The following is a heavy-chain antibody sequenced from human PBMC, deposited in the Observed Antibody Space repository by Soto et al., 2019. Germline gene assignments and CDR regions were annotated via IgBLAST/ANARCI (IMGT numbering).Heavy chain of an antibody. Sequence: QLQLQESGPGLVKPSETLSLTCTVSGGSISSSSYXXXXXXXXXGKGXXXIGSIYYSGSTYYNPSLKSRVTISVDTSKNQFSLKLSSVTAADTAVYYCARQEGYCSSTSCYPAFDYWGQGTLVTVSS. CDR3: ARQEGYCSSTSCYPAFDY. V-gene: IGHV4-39*01. CDR1: GGSISSSSYX. CDR2: IYYSGST. D-gene: IGHD2-2*01. J-gene: IGHJ4*02.